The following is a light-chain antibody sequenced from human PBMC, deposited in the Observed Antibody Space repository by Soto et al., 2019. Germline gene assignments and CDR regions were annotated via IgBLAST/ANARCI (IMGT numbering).Light chain of an antibody. V-gene: IGKV1-12*01. CDR2: ATS. CDR1: QGVGGW. CDR3: QQTHSLPLS. Sequence: IQMTQSPSSVSASVGDRVTMTCRASQGVGGWLAWYQQKPGKVPKLLIYATSSLHSGVPSRFSGSGSGTDFTLSISSLQPEDFAPYYGQQTHSLPLSFGPGTKVDIK. J-gene: IGKJ3*01.